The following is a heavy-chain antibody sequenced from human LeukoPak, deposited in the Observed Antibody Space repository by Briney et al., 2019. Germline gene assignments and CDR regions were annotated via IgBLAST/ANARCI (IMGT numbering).Heavy chain of an antibody. CDR2: ITTSDGNT. D-gene: IGHD7-27*01. V-gene: IGHV3-23*01. J-gene: IGHJ4*02. CDR1: GFTFSSYT. Sequence: PGGSLRLSCAASGFTFSSYTMSWVRQAPGKGLEWVSTITTSDGNTYYADSVKGRFTVSRDNSKSTLFLQMNSPRAEDTAVYYCAKDGGLWVSAHWGDSWGRGTLVTVSS. CDR3: AKDGGLWVSAHWGDS.